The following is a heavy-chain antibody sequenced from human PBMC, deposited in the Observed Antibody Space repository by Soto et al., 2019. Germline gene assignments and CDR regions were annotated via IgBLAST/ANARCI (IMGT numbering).Heavy chain of an antibody. CDR2: ISAYNGNT. CDR1: GYTFTSYG. D-gene: IGHD6-13*01. J-gene: IGHJ4*02. Sequence: ASVKVSCKASGYTFTSYGISWVRQAPGQGLEWMGWISAYNGNTNYAQKLQGRVTMTTDTSTSTAYMELRSLRSDDTAVYYCARDSSSSWTGYFDYWGQGTLVTVSA. V-gene: IGHV1-18*01. CDR3: ARDSSSSWTGYFDY.